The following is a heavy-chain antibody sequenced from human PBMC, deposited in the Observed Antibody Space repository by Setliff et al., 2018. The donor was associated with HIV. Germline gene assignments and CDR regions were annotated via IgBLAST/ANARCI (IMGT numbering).Heavy chain of an antibody. CDR1: GFTFSSYA. CDR2: IRSKAFGETT. Sequence: PGGSLRLSCASSGFTFSSYAMTWVRQAPGKGLEWVGFIRSKAFGETTNYAASVKGRFTISRDDSKSIAYLQMNSLKTEDTALYYCAREGRNSYAVDIWGQGTLVTVSS. CDR3: AREGRNSYAVDI. V-gene: IGHV3-49*04. J-gene: IGHJ4*02. D-gene: IGHD3-16*01.